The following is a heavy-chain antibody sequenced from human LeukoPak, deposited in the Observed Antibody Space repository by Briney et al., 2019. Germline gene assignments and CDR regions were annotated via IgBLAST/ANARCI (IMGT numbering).Heavy chain of an antibody. CDR3: ARDPGYSGWPHFDY. Sequence: GGSLRLSCAASGFTFSSYWMSWVRQAPGKGLEWVANIKQDGSEKYYVDSVKGRFTISRDNAKNSLYLQMNSLRAEDTAVYYCARDPGYSGWPHFDYWGQGTLVTVSS. J-gene: IGHJ4*02. D-gene: IGHD1-26*01. CDR2: IKQDGSEK. V-gene: IGHV3-7*01. CDR1: GFTFSSYW.